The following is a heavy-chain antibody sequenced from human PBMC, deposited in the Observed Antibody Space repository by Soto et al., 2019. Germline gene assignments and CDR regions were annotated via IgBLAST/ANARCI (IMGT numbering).Heavy chain of an antibody. Sequence: QVQLQESGPGLVKPSGTLSLTCAVSGGSISSSNWWSWVRQPPGKGLEWIGEIYHSGSTNYNPSLKSRVTLSADNAKNQFARKLSSVTAADTAVYYCAREDSSGPLGFWGQGTLVTVSS. V-gene: IGHV4-4*02. D-gene: IGHD3-22*01. J-gene: IGHJ4*02. CDR1: GGSISSSNW. CDR2: IYHSGST. CDR3: AREDSSGPLGF.